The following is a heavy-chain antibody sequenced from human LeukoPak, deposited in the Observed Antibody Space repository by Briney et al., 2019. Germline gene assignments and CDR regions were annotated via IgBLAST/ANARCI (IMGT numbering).Heavy chain of an antibody. D-gene: IGHD3-10*01. CDR2: IYHSGGT. J-gene: IGHJ4*02. CDR1: GDSISSAYY. CDR3: ARGRVLLWFGELSHYFDY. V-gene: IGHV4-38-2*02. Sequence: SETLSLTCTVSGDSISSAYYWAWIRQPPGKGLEWIGSIYHSGGTYYNSSLKSRVTISVDTSKNQFSLKLSSVTAADTAVYYCARGRVLLWFGELSHYFDYWGQGTLVTVSS.